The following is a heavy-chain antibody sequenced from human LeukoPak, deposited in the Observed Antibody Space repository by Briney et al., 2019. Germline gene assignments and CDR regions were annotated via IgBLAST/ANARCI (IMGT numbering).Heavy chain of an antibody. V-gene: IGHV4-59*01. CDR3: ARSYDTNFDY. CDR1: GGSIWSYY. D-gene: IGHD3-3*01. Sequence: ASETLSLTCTVSGGSIWSYYWSWIRQPPGKGLEWIGYIYFSGSTSYNPSLKSRVTISVDRSKNQFSLKLSSVAAADTAVYYCARSYDTNFDYWGQGTLVTVSS. CDR2: IYFSGST. J-gene: IGHJ4*02.